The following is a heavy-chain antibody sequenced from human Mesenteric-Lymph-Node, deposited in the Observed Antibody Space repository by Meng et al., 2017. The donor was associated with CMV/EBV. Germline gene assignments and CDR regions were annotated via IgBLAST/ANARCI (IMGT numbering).Heavy chain of an antibody. J-gene: IGHJ5*01. CDR3: AKDPHEFWSGKNWFDS. CDR1: GFIFSTYG. D-gene: IGHD3-3*01. Sequence: GGSLRLSCEASGFIFSTYGMHWVRQAPGKGLEWVALIRYDGETKYYADSVKGRFSIYRDISKNMLFLHMSSLRPEDTAVYHCAKDPHEFWSGKNWFDSWGQGTLVTVSS. CDR2: IRYDGETK. V-gene: IGHV3-30*02.